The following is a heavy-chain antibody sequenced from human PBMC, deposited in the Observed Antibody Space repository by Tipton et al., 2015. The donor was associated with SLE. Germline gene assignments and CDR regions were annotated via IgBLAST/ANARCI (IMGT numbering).Heavy chain of an antibody. D-gene: IGHD6-19*01. J-gene: IGHJ5*02. Sequence: SLRLSCAASGFTFSSYTMNWVRQAPGKGLEWVSSISSSTSYIYYADSMKGRFTISRDNAKNSLYLQMNSLRAEDTAVYYCARGILYSSGPFDPWGQGTLVTVSS. V-gene: IGHV3-21*03. CDR1: GFTFSSYT. CDR3: ARGILYSSGPFDP. CDR2: ISSSTSYI.